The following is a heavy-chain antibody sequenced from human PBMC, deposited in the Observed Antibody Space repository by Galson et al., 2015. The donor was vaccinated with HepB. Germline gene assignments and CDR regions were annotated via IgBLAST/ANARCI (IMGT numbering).Heavy chain of an antibody. V-gene: IGHV3-9*01. CDR1: GSTFDDYA. CDR3: AATKPPEGDY. CDR2: ISWNSGSI. D-gene: IGHD5-12*01. Sequence: SLRLSCAASGSTFDDYAMHWVRQAPGKGLEWVSGISWNSGSIGYADSVKGRFTISRDNAKNSLYLQMNSLRAEDTASYYCAATKPPEGDYWGQGTLVTVSS. J-gene: IGHJ4*02.